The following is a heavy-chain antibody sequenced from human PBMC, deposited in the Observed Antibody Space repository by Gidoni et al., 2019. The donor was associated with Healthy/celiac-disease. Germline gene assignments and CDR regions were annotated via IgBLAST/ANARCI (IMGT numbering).Heavy chain of an antibody. CDR3: ARSDIPNGSGAAGYFQH. J-gene: IGHJ1*01. V-gene: IGHV4-31*03. Sequence: QVQLQESGPGLVKPSQTLSLNCTVSGGSISSGGYYWSWIRQHPGKGLEWIGYIYYSGSTYYNPSLKSRVTISVDTSKNQFSLKLSSVTAADTAVYYCARSDIPNGSGAAGYFQHWGQGTLVTVSS. D-gene: IGHD3-10*01. CDR1: GGSISSGGYY. CDR2: IYYSGST.